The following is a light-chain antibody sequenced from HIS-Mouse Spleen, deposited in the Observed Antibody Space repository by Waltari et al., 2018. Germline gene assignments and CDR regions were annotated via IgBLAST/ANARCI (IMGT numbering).Light chain of an antibody. J-gene: IGLJ2*01. V-gene: IGLV1-47*01. Sequence: QSVLTQPPSASGTPGQRVPISCSGSSSNLGSNYVYWYQQLPGTAPKLLIYRNNQLPSGVPDRFSGSKSGTSASLAISGLRSEDEADYYCAAWDDSLSGPVFGGGTKLTVL. CDR2: RNN. CDR3: AAWDDSLSGPV. CDR1: SSNLGSNY.